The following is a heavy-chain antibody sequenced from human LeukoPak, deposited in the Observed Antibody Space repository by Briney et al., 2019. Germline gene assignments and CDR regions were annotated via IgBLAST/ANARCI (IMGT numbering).Heavy chain of an antibody. CDR2: ISGSGGST. V-gene: IGHV3-23*01. J-gene: IGHJ1*01. D-gene: IGHD5-12*01. CDR3: AMNTGYDLRTTLYF. CDR1: GFTVSSHS. Sequence: PGGSLRLSCAASGFTVSSHSMNWVRRAPGKGLEWVSSISGSGGSTYYADSVKGRFTISRDNSKNTPYLQMNSLRAEDTAVYYCAMNTGYDLRTTLYFWGQGTLVTVSS.